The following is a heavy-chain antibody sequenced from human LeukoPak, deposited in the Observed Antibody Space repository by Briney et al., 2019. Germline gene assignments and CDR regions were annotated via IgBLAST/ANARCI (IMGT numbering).Heavy chain of an antibody. Sequence: GGSLRLSCAASGFTVSSNYMSWVRQAPGKGLEWVSVIYSGGSTYYADSVKGRFTISRGNSKNTLYLQMNSLRAEDTAVYYCARGSGSYSYYFDYAGEGTLVTVSS. V-gene: IGHV3-53*01. CDR2: IYSGGST. CDR3: ARGSGSYSYYFDY. CDR1: GFTVSSNY. D-gene: IGHD1-26*01. J-gene: IGHJ4*02.